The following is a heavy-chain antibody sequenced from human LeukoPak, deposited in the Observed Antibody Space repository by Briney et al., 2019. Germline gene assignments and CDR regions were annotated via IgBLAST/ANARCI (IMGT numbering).Heavy chain of an antibody. CDR1: GYSFTDYY. V-gene: IGHV1-2*02. J-gene: IGHJ5*02. CDR3: ARADRLDGGPYLIGP. Sequence: ASVQVSCKTSGYSFTDYYMHWVRQAPGQGLEWMGWINPNSGGTSSAQRFQGRVTMTRDTSITTVYMEVSWLTSDDTAIYYCARADRLDGGPYLIGPWGQGNLGTVSS. CDR2: INPNSGGT. D-gene: IGHD2-21*01.